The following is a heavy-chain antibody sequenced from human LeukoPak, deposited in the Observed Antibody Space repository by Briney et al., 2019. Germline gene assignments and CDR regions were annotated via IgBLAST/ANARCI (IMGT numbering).Heavy chain of an antibody. V-gene: IGHV4-39*02. CDR2: IYYSGST. D-gene: IGHD7-27*01. Sequence: SETLSLTCTVSGGSISSGGYYWGWIRQPPGKGLEWIGSIYYSGSTYYGPSLKSRATISVDTSKNHFSLKLSSVTAADTAVYYCARRATNWGSFDYWGQGNPVTVSS. CDR1: GGSISSGGYY. J-gene: IGHJ4*02. CDR3: ARRATNWGSFDY.